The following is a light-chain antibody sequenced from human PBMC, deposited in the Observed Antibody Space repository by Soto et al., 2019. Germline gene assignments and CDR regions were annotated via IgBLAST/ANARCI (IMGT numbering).Light chain of an antibody. CDR3: SAYTTSNTLI. V-gene: IGLV2-14*01. J-gene: IGLJ1*01. Sequence: SVLTQPASVSGSPGQSVTISGTGTSSDVGGYDYVSWYQQHPGTAPKLILYEVNNRPSGVSNRFSGSKSGNTASLIISGLQTEDEANYYCSAYTTSNTLIFGTWTK. CDR1: SSDVGGYDY. CDR2: EVN.